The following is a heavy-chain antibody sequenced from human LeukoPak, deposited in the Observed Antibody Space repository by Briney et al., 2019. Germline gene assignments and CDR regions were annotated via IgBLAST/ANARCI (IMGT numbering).Heavy chain of an antibody. Sequence: GGSLRLSCAASGFTFSSYGMHWVRQAPCKGLEWVAVIWYDGSNKYYADSVKGRFTISRDNSKNTLYLQMNSLRAEDTAVYYCAKDIKITMVRGEYFDYWGQGTLVTVSS. CDR3: AKDIKITMVRGEYFDY. V-gene: IGHV3-30*02. CDR2: IWYDGSNK. J-gene: IGHJ4*02. CDR1: GFTFSSYG. D-gene: IGHD3-10*01.